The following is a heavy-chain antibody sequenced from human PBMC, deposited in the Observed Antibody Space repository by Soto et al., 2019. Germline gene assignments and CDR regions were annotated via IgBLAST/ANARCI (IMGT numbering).Heavy chain of an antibody. V-gene: IGHV4-59*02. J-gene: IGHJ4*02. CDR1: GDSVSSYY. CDR2: ISYSGSI. D-gene: IGHD2-2*01. Sequence: QVQLQESGPGLVKPSETLSLTCIVSGDSVSSYYWSWIRQPPGKGLEWIGYISYSGSIKHNPSLESRVTMSVDTSKNHFSLKLNSVTAADTDVYYCASADSTPYYFDYWVQGTLVTVSS. CDR3: ASADSTPYYFDY.